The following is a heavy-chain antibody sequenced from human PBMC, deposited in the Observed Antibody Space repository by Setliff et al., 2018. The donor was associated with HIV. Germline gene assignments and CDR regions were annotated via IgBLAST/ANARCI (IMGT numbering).Heavy chain of an antibody. D-gene: IGHD4-4*01. CDR1: GFSINNYW. Sequence: HPGGSLRLSCAASGFSINNYWMTWVRLAPGKGLEWVANIKPDGSQKNYVDSVRGRFTIARENAKDSLYLQMNSLRAEDTAVYYCARGSYSFINSYMDVWGKGTTVTVSS. CDR3: ARGSYSFINSYMDV. CDR2: IKPDGSQK. V-gene: IGHV3-7*01. J-gene: IGHJ6*03.